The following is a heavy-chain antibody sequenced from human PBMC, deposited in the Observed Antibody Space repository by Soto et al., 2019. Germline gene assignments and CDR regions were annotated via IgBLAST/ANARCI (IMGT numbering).Heavy chain of an antibody. V-gene: IGHV3-23*01. CDR2: ISSSGTYI. J-gene: IGHJ4*02. CDR1: GFIFSNYA. CDR3: AKGYYYNSSGYHIGLDY. Sequence: GGSLRLSCAASGFIFSNYAMTWVRQSPGKGLEWVSTISSSGTYIYYADSVKGRFTFSRDNSKNTLYLQMDSLRAEDTAIYYCAKGYYYNSSGYHIGLDYWGQGALVTSPQ. D-gene: IGHD3-22*01.